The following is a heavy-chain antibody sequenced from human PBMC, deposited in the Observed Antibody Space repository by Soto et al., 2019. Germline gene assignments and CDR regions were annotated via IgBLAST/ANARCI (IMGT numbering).Heavy chain of an antibody. V-gene: IGHV4-4*02. CDR3: ARVGYCSGGSCYFRRYYYYYMDV. CDR2: IYHSGST. CDR1: SGSISSSNW. D-gene: IGHD2-15*01. J-gene: IGHJ6*03. Sequence: PSETLSLTCAVSSGSISSSNWWSWVRQPPGKGLEWIGEIYHSGSTNYNPSLKSRVTISVDKSKNQFSLKLSSVTAADTAVYYCARVGYCSGGSCYFRRYYYYYMDVWGKGTTVTV.